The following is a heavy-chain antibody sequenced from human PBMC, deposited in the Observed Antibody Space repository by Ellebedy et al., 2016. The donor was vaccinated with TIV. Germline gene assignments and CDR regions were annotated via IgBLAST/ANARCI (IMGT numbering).Heavy chain of an antibody. J-gene: IGHJ4*02. Sequence: PGGSLRLSCAASGFTFSTYPMNWVRQAPGKVLEWVSIISANGGTTYYADSVKGRFTISRDNSKNTLFLQMSSLRAEDTAVYFCARRSTDFAFDSWGQGTLVTVSS. CDR2: ISANGGTT. V-gene: IGHV3-23*01. CDR1: GFTFSTYP. D-gene: IGHD3/OR15-3a*01. CDR3: ARRSTDFAFDS.